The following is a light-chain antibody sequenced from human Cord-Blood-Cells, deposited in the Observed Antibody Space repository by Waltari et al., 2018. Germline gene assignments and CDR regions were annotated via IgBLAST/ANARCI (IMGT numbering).Light chain of an antibody. CDR1: SSDVGSCNL. V-gene: IGLV2-23*01. CDR3: CSYAGSSTVV. J-gene: IGLJ2*01. CDR2: EGS. Sequence: SALTQPASVSGSPGQSTPISGTATSSDVGSCNLVSWYQQHPGKAPKLMIYEGSKRPSGVSNRFSGSKSGNTASLTISGLQAEDEADYYCCSYAGSSTVVFGGGTKLTVL.